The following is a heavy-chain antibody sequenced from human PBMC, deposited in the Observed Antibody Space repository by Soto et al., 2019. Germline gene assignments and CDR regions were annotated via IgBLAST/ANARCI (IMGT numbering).Heavy chain of an antibody. CDR3: ARDRTDTAMIILDS. CDR2: IWYDGSNQ. Sequence: QVHLVESGGGVVQAGTSLRLSCAASGFSFSNYAMYWVRQAPGKGLEWVAAIWYDGSNQYYAGSVKGRFTISRDKPKNMLYLQMSSLRVEDTGVYYCARDRTDTAMIILDSWGHGTLVTVSS. D-gene: IGHD5-18*01. CDR1: GFSFSNYA. J-gene: IGHJ5*01. V-gene: IGHV3-33*01.